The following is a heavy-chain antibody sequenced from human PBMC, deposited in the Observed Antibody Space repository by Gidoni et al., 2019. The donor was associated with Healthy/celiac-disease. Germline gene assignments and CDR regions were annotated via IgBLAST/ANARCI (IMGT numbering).Heavy chain of an antibody. CDR2: MNPNSGNT. V-gene: IGHV1-8*01. CDR1: GYTFTSYD. CDR3: ASPAWYCSSTSCYGGGQRDYYYGMDV. J-gene: IGHJ6*02. Sequence: QVQLVQSGAEVKKPGASVKVSCKASGYTFTSYDINWVRQATGQGLEWMGWMNPNSGNTGYAQKFQGRVTMTRNTSISTAYMELSSLRSEDTAVYYCASPAWYCSSTSCYGGGQRDYYYGMDVWGQGTTVTVSS. D-gene: IGHD2-2*01.